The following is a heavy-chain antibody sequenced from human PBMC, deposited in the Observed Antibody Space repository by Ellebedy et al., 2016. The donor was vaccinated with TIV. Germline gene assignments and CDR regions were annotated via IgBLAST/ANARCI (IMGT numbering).Heavy chain of an antibody. J-gene: IGHJ6*02. CDR3: ARGDSDPFVFHFYPFYYVLGV. D-gene: IGHD2-21*01. CDR1: GGPINNYH. Sequence: MPSETLSLTCTVSGGPINNYHWSWVRQLPGKGLEWIGTIYHRGNTNYNPSLKSRVTISADTSQNQFSLKLKSVTAADTAMYYCARGDSDPFVFHFYPFYYVLGVWGPGTTVVVSS. V-gene: IGHV4-59*01. CDR2: IYHRGNT.